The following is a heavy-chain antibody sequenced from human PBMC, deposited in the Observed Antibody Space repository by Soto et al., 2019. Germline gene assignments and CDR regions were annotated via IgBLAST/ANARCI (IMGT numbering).Heavy chain of an antibody. J-gene: IGHJ5*02. Sequence: QVQLQESGPGLVKPSQTLSLTCTVSGGSISSGDYYCSWIRQPPGKGLEWIGYIYYSGSTYYNSSLKSPVTISVDTSKNQFSRKLSSVTAADTAVYYCARLKLGYSTFDPWGQGTLVTVSS. V-gene: IGHV4-30-4*01. CDR2: IYYSGST. CDR3: ARLKLGYSTFDP. CDR1: GGSISSGDYY. D-gene: IGHD5-18*01.